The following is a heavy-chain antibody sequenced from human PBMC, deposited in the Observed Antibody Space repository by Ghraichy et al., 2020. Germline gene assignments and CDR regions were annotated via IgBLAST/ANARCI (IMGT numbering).Heavy chain of an antibody. V-gene: IGHV4-34*01. D-gene: IGHD3-22*01. Sequence: SETLSLTCAVYGGSFSGYYWSWIRQPPGKGLEWIGEINHSGSTNYNPSLKSRVTISVDTSKNQFSLKLSSVTAADTAVYYCASSGDVYYYDSSGYYYGWGQGTLVTVSS. J-gene: IGHJ4*02. CDR2: INHSGST. CDR1: GGSFSGYY. CDR3: ASSGDVYYYDSSGYYYG.